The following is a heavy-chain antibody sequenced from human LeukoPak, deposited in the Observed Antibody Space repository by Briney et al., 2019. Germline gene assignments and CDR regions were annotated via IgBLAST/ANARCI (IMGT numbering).Heavy chain of an antibody. V-gene: IGHV1-24*01. CDR1: GYTLTELS. CDR3: ATSTLAAAVVPHYYYGMDV. CDR2: FDPEDGET. D-gene: IGHD6-13*01. Sequence: ASVKVSCKVSGYTLTELSMHWVRQAPGKGLEWMGGFDPEDGETIYAQKFQGRATMTEDTSTDTAYMELSSLRSEDTAVYYCATSTLAAAVVPHYYYGMDVWGQGTTVTVSS. J-gene: IGHJ6*02.